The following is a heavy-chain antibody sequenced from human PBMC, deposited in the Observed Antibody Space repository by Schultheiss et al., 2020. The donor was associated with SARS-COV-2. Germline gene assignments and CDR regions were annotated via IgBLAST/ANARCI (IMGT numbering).Heavy chain of an antibody. CDR1: GFTFSSYW. CDR2: IKSDGRST. Sequence: GGSLRLSCAASGFTFSSYWMHWVRQAPGKGLVWVSRIKSDGRSTSYADSVKGRFTISRDNAKNSLYLEMNSLRAEDTAVYYCASSEGSASLDYWGQGTLVTVSS. V-gene: IGHV3-74*01. CDR3: ASSEGSASLDY. J-gene: IGHJ4*02. D-gene: IGHD3-10*01.